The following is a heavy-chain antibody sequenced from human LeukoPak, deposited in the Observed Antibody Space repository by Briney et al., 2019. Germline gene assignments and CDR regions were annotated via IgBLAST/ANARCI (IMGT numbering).Heavy chain of an antibody. J-gene: IGHJ4*02. V-gene: IGHV3-20*04. CDR3: AKGVYFDWLSFFDY. D-gene: IGHD3-9*01. CDR2: INWNGGST. Sequence: GGSLRLSCAASGFTFDDYGMSWVRQAPGKGLEWVSGINWNGGSTYYADSVKGRFTISRDNSKNMLYLQMNSLRAEDTAVYYCAKGVYFDWLSFFDYWGQGTLVTVSS. CDR1: GFTFDDYG.